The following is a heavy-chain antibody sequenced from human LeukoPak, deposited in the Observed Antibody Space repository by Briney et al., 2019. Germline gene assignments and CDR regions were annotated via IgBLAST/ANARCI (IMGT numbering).Heavy chain of an antibody. J-gene: IGHJ4*02. V-gene: IGHV3-64*01. CDR2: IISNGQTT. D-gene: IGHD2-2*01. CDR3: ARGVGYCSRTSCYPDY. Sequence: GGFLSLSCAAAGFTFSTYSMLWVRQPPGGGLEYVSAIISNGQTTYYANSVKGRFTLSRDNAKNTLWLQMGSLTPADTAVYFCARGVGYCSRTSCYPDYWGQGTLVTVSS. CDR1: GFTFSTYS.